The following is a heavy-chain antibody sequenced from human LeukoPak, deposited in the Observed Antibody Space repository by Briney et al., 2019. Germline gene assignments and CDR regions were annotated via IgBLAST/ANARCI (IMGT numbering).Heavy chain of an antibody. CDR1: GFTFDDYA. Sequence: GGSLRLSCAASGFTFDDYAMHWVRQAPGKGLELVSLISGNGGSTYYADSVKGRFTISRDNSKNSMYLQMNSLRTEDTALYYCAKDIVSSGYDYKGAFDYWGQGTLVTVSS. J-gene: IGHJ4*02. V-gene: IGHV3-43*02. CDR2: ISGNGGST. D-gene: IGHD5-12*01. CDR3: AKDIVSSGYDYKGAFDY.